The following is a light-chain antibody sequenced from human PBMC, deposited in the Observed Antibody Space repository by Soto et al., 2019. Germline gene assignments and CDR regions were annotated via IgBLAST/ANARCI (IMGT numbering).Light chain of an antibody. J-gene: IGLJ1*01. CDR2: EVD. V-gene: IGLV2-8*01. Sequence: QSALTQTPSVSGSPGQSVTMSCTGTRYDVGGYNYVSWYQQHPGKAPKVIIYEVDKRPSGVPDRFTGSKSGYTASLTVSGLLAEDEADYFCCSYTSSNTLEVFGVGTKVTVL. CDR1: RYDVGGYNY. CDR3: CSYTSSNTLEV.